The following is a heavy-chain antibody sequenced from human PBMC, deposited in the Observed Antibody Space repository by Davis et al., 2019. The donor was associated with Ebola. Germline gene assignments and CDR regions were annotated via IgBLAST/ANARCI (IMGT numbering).Heavy chain of an antibody. CDR3: ARIPYSYGYYYYYYGMDV. J-gene: IGHJ6*02. CDR2: INHSGST. CDR1: GGSFSGYY. D-gene: IGHD5-18*01. Sequence: SETLSLTCAVYGGSFSGYYWSWIRQPPGKGLEWIGEINHSGSTNYNPSLKSRVTISVDTSKNQFSLKLSSVTAADTAVYYCARIPYSYGYYYYYYGMDVWGQGTTVTVSS. V-gene: IGHV4-34*01.